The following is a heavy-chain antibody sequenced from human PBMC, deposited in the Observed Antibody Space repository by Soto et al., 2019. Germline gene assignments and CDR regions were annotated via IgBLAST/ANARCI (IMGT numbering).Heavy chain of an antibody. J-gene: IGHJ3*01. D-gene: IGHD5-12*01. V-gene: IGHV3-30-3*01. CDR1: GFTFNSRA. Sequence: QVQLVESGGGVVPPGRSLRLSCAASGFTFNSRALHWVRQAPGKGLEWVAVISYDGSNKYYADSVKGRFTISRDNAKNTLDLQMNSLRAEDTAIYYCARMGYSGTNDAFDLWGQGTMVTVSS. CDR3: ARMGYSGTNDAFDL. CDR2: ISYDGSNK.